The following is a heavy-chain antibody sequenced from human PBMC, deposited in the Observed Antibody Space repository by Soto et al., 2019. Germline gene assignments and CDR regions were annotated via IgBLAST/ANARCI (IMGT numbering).Heavy chain of an antibody. CDR3: ADFSLGYCITTTCTPDS. CDR1: GGTFSSYA. V-gene: IGHV1-69*13. CDR2: IIPIFGRA. J-gene: IGHJ4*02. D-gene: IGHD2-2*01. Sequence: ASVKVSCKASGGTFSSYAISWVRQAPGQGLEWMGGIIPIFGRANYAQKFQGRVTITADDSTSTAYMELSRLRAVDKSIYFCADFSLGYCITTTCTPDSWGQGTLVTVSS.